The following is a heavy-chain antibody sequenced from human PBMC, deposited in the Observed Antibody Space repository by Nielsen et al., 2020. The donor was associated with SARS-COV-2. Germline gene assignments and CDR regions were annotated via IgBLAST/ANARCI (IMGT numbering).Heavy chain of an antibody. D-gene: IGHD6-13*01. Sequence: WIRQPPGKGLEWVAVISYDGSNKYYADSVKGRFTISRDNSKNTLYLQMNSLRAEDTAVYHCAKDLRSSSWGRYYYYYGMDVWGQGTTVTVSS. CDR2: ISYDGSNK. V-gene: IGHV3-30*18. J-gene: IGHJ6*02. CDR3: AKDLRSSSWGRYYYYYGMDV.